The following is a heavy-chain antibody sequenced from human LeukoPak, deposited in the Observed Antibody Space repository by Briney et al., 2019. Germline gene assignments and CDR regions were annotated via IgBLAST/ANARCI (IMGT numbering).Heavy chain of an antibody. J-gene: IGHJ5*02. Sequence: PGGSLRLSCAASGFTFSNAWMSWVRQAPGKGLEWVGRIKSKTDGGTTDYAAPVKGRFTISRDDSKNTLYLQMNSLKTEDTAVYYCTTRIAANIGRFDPWGQGTLVTVSS. D-gene: IGHD6-6*01. CDR2: IKSKTDGGTT. V-gene: IGHV3-15*01. CDR1: GFTFSNAW. CDR3: TTRIAANIGRFDP.